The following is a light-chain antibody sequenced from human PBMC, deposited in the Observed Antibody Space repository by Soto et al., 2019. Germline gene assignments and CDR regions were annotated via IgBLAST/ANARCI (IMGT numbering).Light chain of an antibody. J-gene: IGKJ4*01. CDR2: AAS. CDR3: QQSYGSTFT. V-gene: IGKV1-39*01. Sequence: DIQMTQSQSSLSVSVGDRVSITCRASQSSSRYVNWYQQKPGKAPKLLIYAASNLQSGVTSRFSGGGSGTDFALTISSLQPEEFRTYYCQQSYGSTFTFGGGTKVEIE. CDR1: QSSSRY.